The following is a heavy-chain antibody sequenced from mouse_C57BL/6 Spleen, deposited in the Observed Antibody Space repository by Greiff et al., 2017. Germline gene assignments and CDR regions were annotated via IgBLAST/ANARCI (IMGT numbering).Heavy chain of an antibody. CDR2: IYPGDGDT. J-gene: IGHJ4*01. CDR3: AGNYGFMDY. V-gene: IGHV1-82*01. D-gene: IGHD1-1*01. Sequence: VMLVESGPELVKPGASVKISCKASGYAFSSSWMNWVKQRPGKGLEWIGRIYPGDGDTNYNGKFKGKATLTADKSSSTAYMQLSSLTSEDSAVYFCAGNYGFMDYWGQGTSVTVSS. CDR1: GYAFSSSW.